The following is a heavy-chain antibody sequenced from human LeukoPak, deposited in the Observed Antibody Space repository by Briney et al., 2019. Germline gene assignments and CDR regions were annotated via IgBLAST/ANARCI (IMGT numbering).Heavy chain of an antibody. D-gene: IGHD5-24*01. CDR2: ISSSGSTI. Sequence: PGGSLRLSCAVSGFTVSSNYMNWVRQAPGKGLEWVSYISSSGSTIYYADSVKGRFTISRDNSKNTLYLQMNSLRADDTAVYYCAKSGYNRFDYWGQGTLVTVSS. CDR3: AKSGYNRFDY. J-gene: IGHJ4*02. CDR1: GFTVSSNY. V-gene: IGHV3-48*01.